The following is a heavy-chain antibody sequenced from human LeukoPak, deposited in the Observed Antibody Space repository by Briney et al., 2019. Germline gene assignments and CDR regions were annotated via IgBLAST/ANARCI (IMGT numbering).Heavy chain of an antibody. Sequence: GGSLRLSCAASGFTFDDYAMHWVRQTPGKGLEWVTGSSWNSGSIGHADSVKGRFTISRDNAKNSLYLQMNSLGAEDMALYYCAKDISSSPRYMDVWGKGTTVTVAS. V-gene: IGHV3-9*03. D-gene: IGHD6-13*01. CDR1: GFTFDDYA. CDR3: AKDISSSPRYMDV. J-gene: IGHJ6*03. CDR2: SSWNSGSI.